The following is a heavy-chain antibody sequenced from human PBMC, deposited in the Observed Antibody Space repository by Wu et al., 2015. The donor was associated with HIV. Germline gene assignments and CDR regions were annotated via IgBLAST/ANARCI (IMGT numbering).Heavy chain of an antibody. CDR2: IIPIFGTP. J-gene: IGHJ5*02. V-gene: IGHV1-69*01. CDR3: AFVRGVKSGSWFDP. D-gene: IGHD3-10*01. Sequence: QVQLVQSGAEVKKPGASVKVSCKASGGSFSGISWMRQAPGQGLEWMGGIIPIFGTPNYAQKFQGRVSITTDESTRTAYMELSSLRSDDTAVYYCAFVRGVKSGSWFDPWGQGSLVTVSS. CDR1: GGSFSG.